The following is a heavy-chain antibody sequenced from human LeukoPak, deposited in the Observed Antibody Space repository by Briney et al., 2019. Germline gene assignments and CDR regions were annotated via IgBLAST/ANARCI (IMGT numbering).Heavy chain of an antibody. V-gene: IGHV1-2*02. J-gene: IGHJ4*02. CDR3: ARLSPSFPWGVGATSLVASSPHDY. Sequence: ASVKVSCKASGYTFTGYYMHWVRQAPGQGLEWMGWINPNSGGTNYAQKFQGRVTMTRDTSISTAYMELSRLRSDDTAVYYCARLSPSFPWGVGATSLVASSPHDYWGQGTLVTVSS. CDR2: INPNSGGT. D-gene: IGHD1-26*01. CDR1: GYTFTGYY.